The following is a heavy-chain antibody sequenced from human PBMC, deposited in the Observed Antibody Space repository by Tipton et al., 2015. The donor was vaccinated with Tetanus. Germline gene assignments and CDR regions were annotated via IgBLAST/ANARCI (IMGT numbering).Heavy chain of an antibody. Sequence: SLRLSCAASGFTFSAYWMHWVRQAPGKGLVWVSRMNSDGSYIAYADSVKGRFTIYRDNAKNTLFLQMSSLRGEDTAVYYCARGSTGWANWYFDLWGRGTRVTVSS. D-gene: IGHD6-19*01. J-gene: IGHJ2*01. V-gene: IGHV3-74*01. CDR3: ARGSTGWANWYFDL. CDR2: MNSDGSYI. CDR1: GFTFSAYW.